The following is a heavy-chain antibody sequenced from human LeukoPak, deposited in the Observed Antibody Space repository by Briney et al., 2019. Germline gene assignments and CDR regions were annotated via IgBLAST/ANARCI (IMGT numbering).Heavy chain of an antibody. V-gene: IGHV4-34*01. CDR2: INHSGST. CDR1: GGSFSGYY. Sequence: SSETLSLTCAVYGGSFSGYYWSWIRQPPGKGLEWIGEINHSGSTNYNPSLKSRVTISVDTSKNQFSLKLSSVTAADTAVYYCASSLYDFWSGYLSNWFDPWGQGTLVTVSS. D-gene: IGHD3-3*01. CDR3: ASSLYDFWSGYLSNWFDP. J-gene: IGHJ5*02.